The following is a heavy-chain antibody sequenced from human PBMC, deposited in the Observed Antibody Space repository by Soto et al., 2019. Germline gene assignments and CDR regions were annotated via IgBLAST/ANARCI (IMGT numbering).Heavy chain of an antibody. CDR2: INPNSGGT. V-gene: IGHV1-2*02. D-gene: IGHD1-26*01. CDR3: ARVGLWEDPYNWFDP. CDR1: GYTFTGHY. J-gene: IGHJ5*02. Sequence: ASVKVSCKXSGYTFTGHYMHWVRQAPGQGLEWMGWINPNSGGTNYAQKFQGRVTMTRDTSISTAYMELSRLRSDDTAVYYCARVGLWEDPYNWFDPWGQGTLVTVSS.